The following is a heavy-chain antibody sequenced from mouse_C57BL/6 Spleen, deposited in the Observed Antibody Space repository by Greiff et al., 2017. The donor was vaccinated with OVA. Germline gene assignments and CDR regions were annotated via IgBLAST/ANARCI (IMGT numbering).Heavy chain of an antibody. CDR2: ISYDGSN. CDR3: ARYYYGSSAAWFAY. Sequence: VQLKESGPGLVKPSQSLSLTCSVTGYSITSGYYWNWIRQFPGNKLEWMGYISYDGSNNYNPSLKNRISITRDTSKNQFFLKLNSVTTEDTATYYCARYYYGSSAAWFAYWGQGTLVTVAA. V-gene: IGHV3-6*01. CDR1: GYSITSGYY. J-gene: IGHJ3*01. D-gene: IGHD1-1*01.